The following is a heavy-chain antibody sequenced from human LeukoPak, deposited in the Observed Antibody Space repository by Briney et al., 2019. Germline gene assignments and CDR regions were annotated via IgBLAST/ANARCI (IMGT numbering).Heavy chain of an antibody. Sequence: SGGSLRLSCAASGFTSSSYAMSWVRQAPGKGLEWVSAISGSGGSTYYADSVKGRFTISRDNSKNTLYLQMNSLRAEDTAVYYCAPTVGIAAAGTFYWGQGTLVTVSS. V-gene: IGHV3-23*01. CDR1: GFTSSSYA. CDR2: ISGSGGST. CDR3: APTVGIAAAGTFY. D-gene: IGHD6-13*01. J-gene: IGHJ4*02.